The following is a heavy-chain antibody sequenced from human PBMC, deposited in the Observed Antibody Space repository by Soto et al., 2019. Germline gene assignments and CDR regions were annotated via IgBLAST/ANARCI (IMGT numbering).Heavy chain of an antibody. CDR3: ATMGTPVTGLYYFDY. D-gene: IGHD4-17*01. CDR2: ISYSGTT. J-gene: IGHJ4*02. CDR1: GGSISSGNYY. V-gene: IGHV4-30-4*01. Sequence: QVQLQESGPGLVKPSQTLSLTCTVSGGSISSGNYYWSWIRQPPGKGLEWIGFISYSGTTHYSASLRSRVSISVYTSKNQVSLDLSSVTAADTAVYYCATMGTPVTGLYYFDYWGQGTLVTVSS.